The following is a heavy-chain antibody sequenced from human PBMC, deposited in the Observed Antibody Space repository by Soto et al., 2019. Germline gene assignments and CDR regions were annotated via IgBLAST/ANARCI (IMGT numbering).Heavy chain of an antibody. CDR3: ARDLGDCSSTSCYSPNWFDP. Sequence: QVQLVQSGAEVKKPGASVKVACKASGYTFPSYGISWVRQAPGQGLAWMGWISAYNGNTNYGQKLPGRVTMTTDTSTSTAYMELRSLRADDTAVYYCARDLGDCSSTSCYSPNWFDPWGQGTLVAVSS. CDR1: GYTFPSYG. CDR2: ISAYNGNT. J-gene: IGHJ5*02. D-gene: IGHD2-2*02. V-gene: IGHV1-18*01.